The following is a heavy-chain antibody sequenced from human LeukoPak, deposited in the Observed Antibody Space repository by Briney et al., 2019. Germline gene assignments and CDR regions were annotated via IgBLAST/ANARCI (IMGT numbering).Heavy chain of an antibody. CDR2: ISYDGSNK. Sequence: GGSLRLSCAASGFTFSNYAMHWVRQAPGKGLEWVAVISYDGSNKYYADSVEGRFTISRDNSKNTLYLQMNSLRAEDTAVYYCARGGIYGGNWGDYWGQGTLVTVSS. D-gene: IGHD4-23*01. CDR3: ARGGIYGGNWGDY. V-gene: IGHV3-30-3*01. J-gene: IGHJ4*02. CDR1: GFTFSNYA.